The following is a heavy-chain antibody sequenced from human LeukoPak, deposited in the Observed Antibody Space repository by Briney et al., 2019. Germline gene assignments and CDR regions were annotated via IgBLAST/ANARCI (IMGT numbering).Heavy chain of an antibody. Sequence: SGPTLVKPTQTLTLTCTFSGFSLSTRGVGVGWIRQPPGKALEWLALIYWDDDKRYSPSLKSRLTITKDTSKTQVVLTMTNMDPVDTATYYCALHSEVGVVNDYWGQGTLVTVSS. V-gene: IGHV2-5*02. CDR2: IYWDDDK. D-gene: IGHD3-3*01. CDR3: ALHSEVGVVNDY. CDR1: GFSLSTRGVG. J-gene: IGHJ4*02.